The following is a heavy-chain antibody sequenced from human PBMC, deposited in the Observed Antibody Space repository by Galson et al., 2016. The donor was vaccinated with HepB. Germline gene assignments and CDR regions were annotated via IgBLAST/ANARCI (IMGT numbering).Heavy chain of an antibody. D-gene: IGHD3-10*01. CDR1: GFTFSGYA. CDR2: VSGDGNFT. Sequence: SLRLSCAASGFTFSGYAMSWVRQAPGKGLEWVSAVSGDGNFTYYADSVKGRFTISRDNSKNTLYLHMNSLRAEDTAVYYCAKDAVLLWFGELNYFYYWGLGTLVTVSS. CDR3: AKDAVLLWFGELNYFYY. J-gene: IGHJ4*02. V-gene: IGHV3-23*01.